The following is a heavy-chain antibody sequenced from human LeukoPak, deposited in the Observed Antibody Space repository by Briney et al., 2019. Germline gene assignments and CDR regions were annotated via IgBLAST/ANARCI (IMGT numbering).Heavy chain of an antibody. CDR1: GYTFTGYY. D-gene: IGHD2-2*01. CDR2: INPNSDGT. CDR3: ARMADIVVVPAAIVYYFDY. V-gene: IGHV1-2*05. J-gene: IGHJ4*02. Sequence: ASVKVSCKASGYTFTGYYMHWVRPAPGQGLEWMGRINPNSDGTNYAQKFRGRVTMTRDTSISTAYMDLSRLRSDDTRVYYCARMADIVVVPAAIVYYFDYWGQGTLVTVSS.